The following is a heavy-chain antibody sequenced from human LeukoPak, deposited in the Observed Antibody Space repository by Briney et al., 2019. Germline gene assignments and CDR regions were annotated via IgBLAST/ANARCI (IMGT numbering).Heavy chain of an antibody. CDR1: GFTFSSYA. J-gene: IGHJ4*02. V-gene: IGHV3-23*01. D-gene: IGHD3-3*01. Sequence: GGSLRPSCAASGFTFSSYAMSWVRQAPGKGLEWVSAISGSGGSTYYADSVKGRFTISRDNSKNTLYLQMNSLRAEDTAVYYCVGTNYDFWSGYYLPRFDYWGQGTLVTVSS. CDR2: ISGSGGST. CDR3: VGTNYDFWSGYYLPRFDY.